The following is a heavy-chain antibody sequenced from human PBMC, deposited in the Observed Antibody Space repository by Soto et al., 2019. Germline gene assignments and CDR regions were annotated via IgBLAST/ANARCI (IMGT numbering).Heavy chain of an antibody. CDR1: GGSISSGDYY. CDR2: IYYSGST. CDR3: MLGSGWKDFDY. D-gene: IGHD3-22*01. J-gene: IGHJ4*02. Sequence: SETLSLTCTVSGGSISSGDYYWSWIRQPPGKGLEWIGYIYYSGSTYYNPSLKSRVTISVDTSKNQFSLKLSSVTASDTAVYYCMLGSGWKDFDYWGQGTLVTSPQ. V-gene: IGHV4-30-4*01.